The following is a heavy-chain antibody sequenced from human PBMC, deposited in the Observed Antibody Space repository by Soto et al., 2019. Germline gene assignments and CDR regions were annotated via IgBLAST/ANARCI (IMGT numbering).Heavy chain of an antibody. V-gene: IGHV4-39*01. CDR2: IYYSGST. CDR3: ARQKPIRGITMVRGVRRGIFGY. Sequence: SETLSLTCTVSGGSISSSSYYWGWIRQPPGKGLEWIGSIYYSGSTYYNPSLKSRVTISVDTSKNQFSLKLSSVTAADTAVYYCARQKPIRGITMVRGVRRGIFGYWGQGTLVTVSS. J-gene: IGHJ4*02. D-gene: IGHD3-10*01. CDR1: GGSISSSSYY.